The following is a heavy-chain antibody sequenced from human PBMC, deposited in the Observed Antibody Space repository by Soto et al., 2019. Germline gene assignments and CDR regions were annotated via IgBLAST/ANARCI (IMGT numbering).Heavy chain of an antibody. CDR1: GYTFTSYG. D-gene: IGHD2-21*01. V-gene: IGHV1-18*04. J-gene: IGHJ4*02. CDR3: AKGPYCGDKCYFAY. CDR2: ISAYNGNT. Sequence: ASVKVSCKASGYTFTSYGISWVRQAPGQGLEWMGWISAYNGNTNYAQKLQGRVTMTTDTSTSTAYMELRSLRSDDTAMYYCAKGPYCGDKCYFAYWGQGAQVTVSS.